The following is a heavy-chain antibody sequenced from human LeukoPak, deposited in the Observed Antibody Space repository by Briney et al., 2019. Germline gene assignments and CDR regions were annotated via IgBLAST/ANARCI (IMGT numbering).Heavy chain of an antibody. CDR2: IYYSGST. Sequence: PSETLSLTCTVSGGSISSYCWSWIRQPPGKGLEWIGYIYYSGSTNYNPSLKSRVTISVDTSKNQFSLKLSSVTAADTAVYYCAGPNTYSSGYYRFDYWGQGTLVTVSS. CDR3: AGPNTYSSGYYRFDY. J-gene: IGHJ4*02. V-gene: IGHV4-59*01. D-gene: IGHD3-22*01. CDR1: GGSISSYC.